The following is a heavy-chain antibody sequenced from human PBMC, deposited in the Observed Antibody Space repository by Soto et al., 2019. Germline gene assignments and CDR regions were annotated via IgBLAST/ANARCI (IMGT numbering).Heavy chain of an antibody. V-gene: IGHV3-9*01. D-gene: IGHD6-19*01. Sequence: EVQLVESGGGLVQPGRSLRLSCAASGFTFDDYAMHWVRQAPGKGLEWVSGISWNSGSIGYADSVKGRFTISRDNAKNSLYLQMNSLRAEDTALYYCAKDPTISSGWSLTYNWFDPWGQGTLVTVSS. CDR1: GFTFDDYA. CDR2: ISWNSGSI. CDR3: AKDPTISSGWSLTYNWFDP. J-gene: IGHJ5*02.